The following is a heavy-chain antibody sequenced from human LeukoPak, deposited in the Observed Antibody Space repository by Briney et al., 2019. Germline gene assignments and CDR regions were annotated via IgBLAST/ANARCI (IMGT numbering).Heavy chain of an antibody. V-gene: IGHV4-31*03. Sequence: SETLSLTCSVSGGSISSGDYYWSWIRQLPGKGLEWIGYIYYSGSTYYNPSLKSRVTIPLDTSKNQFSLKLSSVTAADTAVYYCARLWSSSWINYFDYWGQGTLVTVSS. CDR1: GGSISSGDYY. D-gene: IGHD6-13*01. J-gene: IGHJ4*02. CDR3: ARLWSSSWINYFDY. CDR2: IYYSGST.